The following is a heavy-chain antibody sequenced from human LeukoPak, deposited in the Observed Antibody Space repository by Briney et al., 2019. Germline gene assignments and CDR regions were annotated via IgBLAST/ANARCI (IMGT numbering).Heavy chain of an antibody. J-gene: IGHJ5*02. D-gene: IGHD5/OR15-5a*01. V-gene: IGHV1-8*03. CDR1: GYTFTSYG. CDR3: ARGPSREACFAP. CDR2: MNPNSGST. Sequence: ASVKVSCKASGYTFTSYGINWVRQATGQGLEWMGWMNPNSGSTGYAQKFQGRVTITTDESTSTAYMELSSLRSEDTAGYYWARGPSREACFAPGARGPLVTAPS.